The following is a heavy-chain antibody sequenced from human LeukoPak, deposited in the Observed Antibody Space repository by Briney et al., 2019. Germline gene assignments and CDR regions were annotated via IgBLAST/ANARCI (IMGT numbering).Heavy chain of an antibody. Sequence: GGSLRLSCAASGFTFNNAWMNWVRQAPGKGLEWVSAISGSGGSTYYADSVKGRFTISRDNSKNTLYLQMNSLRAEDTAVYYCAKDLYYDFWSGYYTDYWGQGTLVTVSS. CDR2: ISGSGGST. D-gene: IGHD3-3*01. CDR1: GFTFNNAW. V-gene: IGHV3-23*01. CDR3: AKDLYYDFWSGYYTDY. J-gene: IGHJ4*02.